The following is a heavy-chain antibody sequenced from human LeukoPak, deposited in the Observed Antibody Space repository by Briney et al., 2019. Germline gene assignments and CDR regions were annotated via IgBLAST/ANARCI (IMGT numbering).Heavy chain of an antibody. CDR1: GSIFSTYW. D-gene: IGHD2-21*01. Sequence: GESLKISCEVSGSIFSTYWITWVRQLAGGAMEWMGRIRPSDSEPNYSPSFQGHVTISADSSINTVYLQWSSLRASDTAIYFCARHYSNDHTLFDFWGQGALVTVST. J-gene: IGHJ4*02. CDR3: ARHYSNDHTLFDF. CDR2: IRPSDSEP. V-gene: IGHV5-10-1*01.